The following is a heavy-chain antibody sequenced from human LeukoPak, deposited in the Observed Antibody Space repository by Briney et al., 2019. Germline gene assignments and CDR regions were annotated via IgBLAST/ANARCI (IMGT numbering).Heavy chain of an antibody. CDR2: ISYDGSNK. CDR3: AKAAYIVVVVAPLDY. V-gene: IGHV3-30*18. J-gene: IGHJ4*02. Sequence: GGSLRLSCAASGFTFSSYGMHWVRQVPGKGLEWVAVISYDGSNKYYADSVKGRFTISRDNSKNTLYLQMNSLRAEDTAVYYCAKAAYIVVVVAPLDYWGQGTLVTVSS. CDR1: GFTFSSYG. D-gene: IGHD2-15*01.